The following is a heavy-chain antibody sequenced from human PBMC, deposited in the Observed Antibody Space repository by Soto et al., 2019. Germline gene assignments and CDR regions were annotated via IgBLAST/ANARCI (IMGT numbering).Heavy chain of an antibody. CDR1: GFTFSSYA. CDR2: ISYDGSNK. Sequence: QVQLVESGGGVVQPGRSLRLSCAASGFTFSSYAMHWVRQAPGKGLEGVAVISYDGSNKYYADSVKGRFTISRDNSKNTLYLQMNSLRAEDTAVYYCARDPSPLPVVYYFDYWGQGTLVTVSS. V-gene: IGHV3-30-3*01. CDR3: ARDPSPLPVVYYFDY. D-gene: IGHD2-8*02. J-gene: IGHJ4*02.